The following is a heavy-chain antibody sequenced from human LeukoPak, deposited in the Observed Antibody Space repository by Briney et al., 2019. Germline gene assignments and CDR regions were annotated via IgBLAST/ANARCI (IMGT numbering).Heavy chain of an antibody. Sequence: SVKVSCKASGYTFTGYYMHWVRQAPGQGLEWMGWINPNSGGTNYAQKFQGRVTMTRDTSISTAYMELSRLRSDDTAVYYCARVNIIAAAGPHDAFDIWGQGTMVTVSS. CDR1: GYTFTGYY. J-gene: IGHJ3*02. D-gene: IGHD6-13*01. CDR3: ARVNIIAAAGPHDAFDI. V-gene: IGHV1-2*02. CDR2: INPNSGGT.